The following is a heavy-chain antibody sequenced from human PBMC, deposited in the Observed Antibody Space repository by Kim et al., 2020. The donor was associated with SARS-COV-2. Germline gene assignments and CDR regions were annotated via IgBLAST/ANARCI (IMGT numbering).Heavy chain of an antibody. V-gene: IGHV1-2*06. D-gene: IGHD2-15*01. CDR3: AGLGRVVAASSPQNWFDP. J-gene: IGHJ5*02. CDR2: INPNSGGT. CDR1: GYTFTGYY. Sequence: ASVKVSCKASGYTFTGYYMHWVRQAPGQGLEWMGRINPNSGGTNYAQKFQGRVTMTRDTSISTAYMELSRLRSDDTAVYYYAGLGRVVAASSPQNWFDPWGQGTLVTVSS.